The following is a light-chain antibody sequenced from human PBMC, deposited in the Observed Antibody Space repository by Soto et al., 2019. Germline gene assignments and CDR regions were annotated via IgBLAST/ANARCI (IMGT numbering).Light chain of an antibody. Sequence: EIVLTQPPATLSLSPGEGATLSCGASQSVSSNYIAWYQQKPGLAPRLLIYDASSRATGIPDRFSGSGSGTDSTLTISRLEPEDFAVYYCQQYSSSPITFGPGTKVDIK. CDR2: DAS. V-gene: IGKV3D-20*01. J-gene: IGKJ3*01. CDR1: QSVSSNY. CDR3: QQYSSSPIT.